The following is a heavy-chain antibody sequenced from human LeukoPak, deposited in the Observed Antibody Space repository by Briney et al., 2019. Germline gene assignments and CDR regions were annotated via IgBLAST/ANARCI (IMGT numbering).Heavy chain of an antibody. CDR2: IDPNSGGT. Sequence: ASVKVSCKTSGYSFTDYYMHWLRQAPGQGLEWLGWIDPNSGGTNYAQKFQGRLTMTRDTSISTAYMELSRLRSDDKAVYYCARGYSYDDYWGEGTLVTVSS. CDR1: GYSFTDYY. CDR3: ARGYSYDDY. J-gene: IGHJ4*02. V-gene: IGHV1-2*02. D-gene: IGHD5-18*01.